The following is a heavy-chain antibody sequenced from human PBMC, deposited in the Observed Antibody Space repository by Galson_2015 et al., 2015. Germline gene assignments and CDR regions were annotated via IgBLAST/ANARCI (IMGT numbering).Heavy chain of an antibody. CDR1: GGSFSGYF. CDR2: INHSGST. D-gene: IGHD3-22*01. J-gene: IGHJ4*02. CDR3: ARGPTLVYSESIGYYYFDY. V-gene: IGHV4-34*01. Sequence: SETLSLTCAVYGGSFSGYFWTWIRQPPGKGLEWIGEINHSGSTNYNPSLKSRVTISVDTSRNQFSLKLTSVTAADTAVYYCARGPTLVYSESIGYYYFDYWGQGALVTVSS.